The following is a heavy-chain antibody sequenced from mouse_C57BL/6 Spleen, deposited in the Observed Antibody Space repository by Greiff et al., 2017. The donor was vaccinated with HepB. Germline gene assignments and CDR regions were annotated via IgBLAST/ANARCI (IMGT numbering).Heavy chain of an antibody. D-gene: IGHD1-1*01. CDR1: GYAFSSSW. CDR3: ARSGYYGSSPFFAY. V-gene: IGHV1-82*01. CDR2: IYPGDGDT. J-gene: IGHJ3*01. Sequence: VQLQQSGPELVKPGASVKISCKASGYAFSSSWMNWVKQRPGKGLEWIGRIYPGDGDTNYNGKFKGKATLTADKSSSTAYMQLSSLTSEDSAVYFCARSGYYGSSPFFAYWGQGTLVTVSA.